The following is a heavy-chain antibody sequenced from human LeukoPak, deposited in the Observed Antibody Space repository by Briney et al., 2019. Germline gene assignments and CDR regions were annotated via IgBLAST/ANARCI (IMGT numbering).Heavy chain of an antibody. Sequence: GGSLRLSCAASGFTFSNYAMSWVRQAPGKGLEWVSTISNTGSDTYHADSVKARFTISRDNSENTLYLQMNNLRAEDTAIHYCAKVPYSDYGSGRPPFMDVWGQGTTVAVSS. CDR1: GFTFSNYA. D-gene: IGHD3-10*01. V-gene: IGHV3-23*01. CDR3: AKVPYSDYGSGRPPFMDV. CDR2: ISNTGSDT. J-gene: IGHJ6*02.